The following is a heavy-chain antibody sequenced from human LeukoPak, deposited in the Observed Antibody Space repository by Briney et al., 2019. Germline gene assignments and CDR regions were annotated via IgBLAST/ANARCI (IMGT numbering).Heavy chain of an antibody. CDR1: GGSISSGSYY. CDR3: ARGYYDFWSGYED. Sequence: SQTLSLTCTVSGGSISSGSYYWNWIRQPAGKGLEWIGRVYTSGSTTYNPSLKSRVTISVDTSKNQFSLKLSSVTAADTAVYYCARGYYDFWSGYEDWGQGTLVTVSS. CDR2: VYTSGST. D-gene: IGHD3-3*01. V-gene: IGHV4-61*02. J-gene: IGHJ4*02.